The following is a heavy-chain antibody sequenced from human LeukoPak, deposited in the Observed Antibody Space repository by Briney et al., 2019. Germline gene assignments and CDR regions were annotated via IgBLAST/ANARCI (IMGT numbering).Heavy chain of an antibody. D-gene: IGHD3-22*01. J-gene: IGHJ4*02. CDR1: GYTFTSYG. CDR2: ISAYNGNT. Sequence: ASVKVPCKASGYTFTSYGISWVGQAPGQGLEWMGWISAYNGNTNYAQKLQGRVTMTTDTSTSTAYMELRSLRSDDTAVYYCARDDLYYYDSSGYSIFDYWGQGTLVTVSS. V-gene: IGHV1-18*01. CDR3: ARDDLYYYDSSGYSIFDY.